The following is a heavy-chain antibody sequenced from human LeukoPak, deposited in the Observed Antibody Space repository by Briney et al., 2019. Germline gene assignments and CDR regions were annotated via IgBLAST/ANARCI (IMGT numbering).Heavy chain of an antibody. CDR3: ARGLMIFGVVIPFDY. Sequence: GASVKVSCKASGYTFTSYAMNWVRQAPGQGLEWMGWINTNTGNPTYAQGFTGRFVFSLDTSVGTAYLQISSLKAEDTAVYYCARGLMIFGVVIPFDYWGQGTLVTVSS. CDR1: GYTFTSYA. CDR2: INTNTGNP. D-gene: IGHD3-3*01. V-gene: IGHV7-4-1*02. J-gene: IGHJ4*02.